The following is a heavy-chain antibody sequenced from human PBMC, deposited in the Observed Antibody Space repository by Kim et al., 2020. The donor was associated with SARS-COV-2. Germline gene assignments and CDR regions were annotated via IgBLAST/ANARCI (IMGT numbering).Heavy chain of an antibody. Sequence: GGSLRLSCAASGFTFSNAWMSWVRQAPGKGLEWVGRIKSKTDGGTTDYAAPVKGRFTISRDDSKNTLYLQMNSLKTEDTAVYYCTTDPLRGRFGELLFSTPWGQGTLVTVSS. CDR2: IKSKTDGGTT. J-gene: IGHJ5*02. D-gene: IGHD3-10*01. V-gene: IGHV3-15*01. CDR3: TTDPLRGRFGELLFSTP. CDR1: GFTFSNAW.